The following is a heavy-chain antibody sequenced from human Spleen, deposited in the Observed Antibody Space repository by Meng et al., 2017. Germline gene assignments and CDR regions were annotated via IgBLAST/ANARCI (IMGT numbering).Heavy chain of an antibody. V-gene: IGHV1-2*06. CDR2: INPNSGGT. D-gene: IGHD3-22*01. CDR1: GYTFTGYS. CDR3: ARDDYDSSGYYYSGVDY. J-gene: IGHJ4*02. Sequence: QVKLVQSRAEVKKPRPSVKVSCKASGYTFTGYSMHWVRQSPGQGLEWMGRINPNSGGTNYAQKFQGRVTMTRDTSISTAYMELSRLRSDDTAVYYCARDDYDSSGYYYSGVDYWGQGTLVTVPS.